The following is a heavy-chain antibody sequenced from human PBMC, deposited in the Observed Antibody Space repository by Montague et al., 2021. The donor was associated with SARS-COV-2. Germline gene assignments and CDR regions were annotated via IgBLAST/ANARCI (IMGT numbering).Heavy chain of an antibody. CDR2: IQQDESEK. V-gene: IGHV3-7*01. D-gene: IGHD2-15*01. Sequence: SLRLSCAASGFTFSRYWMSWVRQAPGRGLEWVANIQQDESEKNYVESVKGRVTISRENGRNALHLQMNSLRVEDTVLYYCARVVRGGQDQDYWGQGTLVTVSS. CDR3: ARVVRGGQDQDY. J-gene: IGHJ4*02. CDR1: GFTFSRYW.